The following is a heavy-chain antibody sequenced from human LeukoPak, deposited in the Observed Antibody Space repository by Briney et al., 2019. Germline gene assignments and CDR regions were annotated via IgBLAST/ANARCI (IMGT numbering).Heavy chain of an antibody. D-gene: IGHD6-13*01. CDR2: ISSSGSTI. J-gene: IGHJ4*02. CDR3: ASGVAAAGTESY. CDR1: GFTVSSNY. V-gene: IGHV3-11*01. Sequence: KAGGSLRLSCAASGFTVSSNYMSWVRRAPGKGLEWVSYISSSGSTIYYADSVKGRFTISRDNAKNSLYLQMNSLRAEDTAVYYCASGVAAAGTESYWGQGTLVTVSS.